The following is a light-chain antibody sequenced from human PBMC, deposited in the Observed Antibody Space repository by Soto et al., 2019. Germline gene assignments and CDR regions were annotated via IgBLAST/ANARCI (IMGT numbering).Light chain of an antibody. CDR3: QQYNTWPPLT. Sequence: EIVMTQSPATLSVSPGERATLSCRASQSVSSTLAWYQQKPGQAPRLLIYGASTRATGIPARFSGSGSGTEFSLTISSLQSEDFAVYYCQQYNTWPPLTFGQGTKVEIK. J-gene: IGKJ1*01. V-gene: IGKV3-15*01. CDR2: GAS. CDR1: QSVSST.